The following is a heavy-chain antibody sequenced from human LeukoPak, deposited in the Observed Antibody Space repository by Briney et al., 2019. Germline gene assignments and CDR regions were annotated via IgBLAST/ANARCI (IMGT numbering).Heavy chain of an antibody. J-gene: IGHJ3*02. CDR3: ARFRGQYNWNDGAFDI. Sequence: QPGRSLRLSCAASGFTFSSYGMHWVRQAPGKELEWVAVIWYDGSNKYYADSVKGRFTISRDNSKNTLYLQMNSLRAEDTAVYYCARFRGQYNWNDGAFDIWGQGTMVTVSS. D-gene: IGHD1-1*01. CDR1: GFTFSSYG. CDR2: IWYDGSNK. V-gene: IGHV3-33*01.